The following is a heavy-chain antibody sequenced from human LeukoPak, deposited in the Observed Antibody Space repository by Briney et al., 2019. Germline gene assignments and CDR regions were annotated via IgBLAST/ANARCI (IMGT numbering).Heavy chain of an antibody. D-gene: IGHD3-10*01. CDR1: GGTFSSYA. CDR3: ARDPPRATMVRGAGGDY. CDR2: IIPIFGTA. V-gene: IGHV1-69*05. J-gene: IGHJ4*02. Sequence: GASVKVSCKASGGTFSSYAISWVRQAPGQGLEWMGGIIPIFGTANYAQKFQGRVTMTRNTSISTAYMELSSLRSEDTAVYYCARDPPRATMVRGAGGDYWGQGTLVTVSS.